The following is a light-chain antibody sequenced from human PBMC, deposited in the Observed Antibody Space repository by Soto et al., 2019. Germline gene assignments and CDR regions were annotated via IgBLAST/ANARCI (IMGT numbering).Light chain of an antibody. CDR2: YDS. V-gene: IGLV3-21*04. J-gene: IGLJ1*01. Sequence: SYELTQSPSVSVAPEKTATITCGGNNIGNKRVHWYRQKPGQAPVLLISYDSDRPSGIPERFSGSNSGHTATLTISRVEAGDEADYYCQVWDIMTDNYVFGSGTKLTVL. CDR1: NIGNKR. CDR3: QVWDIMTDNYV.